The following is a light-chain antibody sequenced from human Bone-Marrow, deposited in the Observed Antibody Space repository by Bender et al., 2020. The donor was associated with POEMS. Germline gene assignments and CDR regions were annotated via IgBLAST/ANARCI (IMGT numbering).Light chain of an antibody. J-gene: IGLJ3*02. CDR1: SSNTGSGYD. CDR3: CSYAGGDIWF. V-gene: IGLV1-40*01. Sequence: QSALTQPASVSGSPGQSITISCTGSSSNTGSGYDINWYQHLPGTAPKLLIYGYNNRPSGVPDRFSGSKSGTSASLAITGLQAEDEGDYYCCSYAGGDIWFFGGGTKLTVL. CDR2: GYN.